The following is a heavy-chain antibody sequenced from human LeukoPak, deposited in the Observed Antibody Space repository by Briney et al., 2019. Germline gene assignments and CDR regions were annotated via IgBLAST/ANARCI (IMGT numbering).Heavy chain of an antibody. CDR1: GGTFSSYA. D-gene: IGHD6-19*01. CDR2: IIPIFGTA. J-gene: IGHJ3*02. CDR3: ARKVHYSSGSGWAFDI. V-gene: IGHV1-69*06. Sequence: GASVKVSCKASGGTFSSYAISWVRQAPGQGLEWMGGIIPIFGTANYAQKFQGRVTITADKSTSTAYMELSSLRSEDTAVYYCARKVHYSSGSGWAFDIWGQGTMVTVSS.